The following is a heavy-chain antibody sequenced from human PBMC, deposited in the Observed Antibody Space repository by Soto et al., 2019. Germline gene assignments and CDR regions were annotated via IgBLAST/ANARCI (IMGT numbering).Heavy chain of an antibody. D-gene: IGHD3-16*01. V-gene: IGHV4-34*01. CDR1: GGSFREYY. CDR3: ARDITTVIGGEIYYYFGMDV. CDR2: INQSGTT. Sequence: PSETLSLTCAVNGGSFREYYWSWLRQPPGKGLEWIGEINQSGTTHYNPSLKRRINISIDTSKNQFSLNLTSVTAADTATYYCARDITTVIGGEIYYYFGMDVWGQGTTVTVSS. J-gene: IGHJ6*02.